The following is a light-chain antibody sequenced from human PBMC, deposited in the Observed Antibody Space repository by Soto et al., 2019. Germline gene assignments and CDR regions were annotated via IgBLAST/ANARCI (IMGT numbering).Light chain of an antibody. CDR2: DAP. V-gene: IGKV3D-11*01. J-gene: IGKJ4*01. CDR3: QHRSNWHGLT. Sequence: ILLTQSPATLSLSPGERATLSCRASQGVSSFLAWCQRKPGQAPRLLIYDAPNRATGIPARFSGSGPGTYFTLTISSLEPEDFALYYCQHRSNWHGLTVGGGTKVDIK. CDR1: QGVSSF.